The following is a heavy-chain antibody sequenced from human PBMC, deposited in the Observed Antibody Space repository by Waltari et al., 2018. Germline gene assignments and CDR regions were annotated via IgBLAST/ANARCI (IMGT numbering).Heavy chain of an antibody. J-gene: IGHJ3*02. D-gene: IGHD6-6*01. CDR1: GYSISSGYY. V-gene: IGHV4-38-2*01. Sequence: QVQLQESGPGLVKPSETLSLTCAVSGYSISSGYYWGWTRQPPGKGLEWIGSIYHSGRTYYNPSLKSRVTISVDTSKNQFSLKLSSVTAADTAVYYCARPLAARPGDAFDIWGQGTMVTVSS. CDR2: IYHSGRT. CDR3: ARPLAARPGDAFDI.